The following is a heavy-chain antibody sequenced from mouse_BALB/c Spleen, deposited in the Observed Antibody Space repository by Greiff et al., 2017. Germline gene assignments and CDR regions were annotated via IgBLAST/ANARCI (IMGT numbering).Heavy chain of an antibody. J-gene: IGHJ4*01. CDR2: IDPENGNT. V-gene: IGHV14-1*02. Sequence: EVQLQQSGAELVRPGALVKLSCKASGFNIKDYYMHWVKQRPEQGLEWIGWIDPENGNTIYDPKFQGKASITADTSSNTAYLQLSSLTSEDTAVYYCARPYYRDGGAMDYWGQGTSVTVSS. CDR1: GFNIKDYY. D-gene: IGHD2-14*01. CDR3: ARPYYRDGGAMDY.